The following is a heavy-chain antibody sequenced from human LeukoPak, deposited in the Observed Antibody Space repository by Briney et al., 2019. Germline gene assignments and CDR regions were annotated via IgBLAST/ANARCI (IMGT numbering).Heavy chain of an antibody. D-gene: IGHD2-2*01. CDR2: IESGANSYAT. CDR3: VAGGYCNSTSCSGDY. CDR1: GFTFSGSA. V-gene: IGHV3-73*01. Sequence: PGGSLRLSCAASGFTFSGSAMHWVRQAPGKGLEWVGQIESGANSYATAYTASVKGRFTISRDDSKNTAYLQMNSLKTEDTAVYYCVAGGYCNSTSCSGDYWGQGTLVTVSS. J-gene: IGHJ4*02.